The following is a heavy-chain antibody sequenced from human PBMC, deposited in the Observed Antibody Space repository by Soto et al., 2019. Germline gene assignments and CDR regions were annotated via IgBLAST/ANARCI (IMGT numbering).Heavy chain of an antibody. J-gene: IGHJ6*01. D-gene: IGHD3-10*01. V-gene: IGHV3-30*18. CDR2: ISYDGSNK. Sequence: QVQLVESGGGVVQPGRSLRLSCAASGFTFSSYGMHWVRQAPGKGLEWVAVISYDGSNKYYADSVKGRFTISRDNSKNTLYLQMNSLRAEDTAVYYCAKDRRSSNYYYYYGMDVW. CDR1: GFTFSSYG. CDR3: AKDRRSSNYYYYYGMDV.